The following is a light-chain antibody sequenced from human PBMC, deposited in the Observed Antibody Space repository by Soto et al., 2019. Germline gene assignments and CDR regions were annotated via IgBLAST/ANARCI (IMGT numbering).Light chain of an antibody. CDR3: HQYNTYPL. Sequence: DIQMTQSPSTLSASVGDRVTITCRASQSISSWLAWYQQKPGKAPKLLIYKASSLESGVPSRFSGSGSGTEFTLTITSLQPDDFATYYCHQYNTYPLFGQGTKVEIK. CDR2: KAS. V-gene: IGKV1-5*03. CDR1: QSISSW. J-gene: IGKJ1*01.